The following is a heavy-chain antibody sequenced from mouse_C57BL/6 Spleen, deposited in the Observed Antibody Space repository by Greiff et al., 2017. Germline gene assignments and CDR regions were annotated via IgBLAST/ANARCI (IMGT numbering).Heavy chain of an antibody. D-gene: IGHD1-1*01. Sequence: DVQLVESGGDLVKPGGSLKLSCAASGFTFSSYGMSWVRQTPDKRLEWVATISSGGSYTYYPDSVKGRSTISRDNAKNTLYLQMSSLKSEDTAMXYCARPDYGSSWCAYWGQGTLVTVSA. V-gene: IGHV5-6*01. CDR3: ARPDYGSSWCAY. CDR2: ISSGGSYT. J-gene: IGHJ3*01. CDR1: GFTFSSYG.